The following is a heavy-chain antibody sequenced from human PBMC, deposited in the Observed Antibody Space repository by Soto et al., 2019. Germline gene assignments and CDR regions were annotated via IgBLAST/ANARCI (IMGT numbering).Heavy chain of an antibody. V-gene: IGHV3-23*01. CDR3: ARRYCFSASFALTSSSGTDV. CDR2: ISGSGGST. D-gene: IGHD2-2*01. CDR1: GFTFSIYA. J-gene: IGHJ6*02. Sequence: GGSLRLSCAASGFTFSIYAMSWVRQAPGKGLEWVSAISGSGGSTYYADSVKGRFTVSRDNAQNSLYLQMNSLRDEDTAVYFWARRYCFSASFALTSSSGTDVWGPAATVT.